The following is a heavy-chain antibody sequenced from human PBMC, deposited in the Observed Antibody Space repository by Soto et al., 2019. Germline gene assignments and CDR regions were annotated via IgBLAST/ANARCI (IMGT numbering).Heavy chain of an antibody. CDR1: GGSISSSSYY. V-gene: IGHV4-39*01. Sequence: QLQLQESGPGLVKPSETLSLTCTVSGGSISSSSYYWGWIRQPPGKGLEWIGSIYYSGSTYYNPSLKSRVTISVDTSKNQFSLKLSSVTAADTAVYYCARQVKGIIVVVSRTDYWGQGTLVTVSS. D-gene: IGHD3-22*01. CDR2: IYYSGST. CDR3: ARQVKGIIVVVSRTDY. J-gene: IGHJ4*02.